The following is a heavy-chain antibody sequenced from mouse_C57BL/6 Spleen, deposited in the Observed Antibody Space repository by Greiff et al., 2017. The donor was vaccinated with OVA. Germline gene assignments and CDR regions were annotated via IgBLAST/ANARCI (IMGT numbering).Heavy chain of an antibody. D-gene: IGHD2-5*01. J-gene: IGHJ3*01. CDR2: IDPSDSYT. CDR1: GYTFTSYW. V-gene: IGHV1-69*01. Sequence: VQLQQPGAELVMPGASVKLSCKASGYTFTSYWMHWVKQRPGQGLEWIGEIDPSDSYTNYNQKFKGKSTLTVDKSSSTAYMQLSSLTSEDSAVYYCVAYYSNYGFAYWGQGTLVTVSA. CDR3: VAYYSNYGFAY.